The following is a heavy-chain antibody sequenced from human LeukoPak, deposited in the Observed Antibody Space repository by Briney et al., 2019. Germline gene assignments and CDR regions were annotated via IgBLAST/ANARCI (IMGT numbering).Heavy chain of an antibody. V-gene: IGHV3-9*01. CDR2: ISWNSGNI. J-gene: IGHJ6*03. CDR3: AKDAYGGATFFYYMDV. D-gene: IGHD2/OR15-2a*01. CDR1: GFTFDDYA. Sequence: PGRSLGLSCAGSGFTFDDYAMHWVRQTPGKGLEWVSGISWNSGNIAYADFVGGRFTISRDNAKNSLSLQMNSLSDEDTAVYYCAKDAYGGATFFYYMDVWGQGTPVTVS.